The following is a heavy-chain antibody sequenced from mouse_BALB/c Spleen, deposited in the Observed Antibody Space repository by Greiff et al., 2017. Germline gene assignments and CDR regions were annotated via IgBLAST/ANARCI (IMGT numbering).Heavy chain of an antibody. Sequence: EVKLVESGGGLVQPGGSMKLSCVASGFTFSNYWMNWVRQSPEKGLEWVAEIRLKSNNYATHYAESVKGRFTISRDDSKSSVYLQMNNLRAVDTGIYYCTRMITTRDYWGQGTSVTVSS. CDR3: TRMITTRDY. CDR2: IRLKSNNYAT. V-gene: IGHV6-6*02. J-gene: IGHJ4*01. CDR1: GFTFSNYW. D-gene: IGHD2-4*01.